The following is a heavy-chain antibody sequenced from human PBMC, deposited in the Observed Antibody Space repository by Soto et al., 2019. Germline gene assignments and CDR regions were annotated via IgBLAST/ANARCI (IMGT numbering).Heavy chain of an antibody. J-gene: IGHJ6*03. Sequence: SETLSLTCTVSGGSISSYYWSWIRQPPGKGLEWIGYIYYSGSTNYNPSLKSRVTISVDPSKNQFSLMLSSVTAADTAVYYCARWLQFGYYYYYMDVWGKGTTVTVSS. V-gene: IGHV4-59*01. CDR2: IYYSGST. CDR3: ARWLQFGYYYYYMDV. D-gene: IGHD5-12*01. CDR1: GGSISSYY.